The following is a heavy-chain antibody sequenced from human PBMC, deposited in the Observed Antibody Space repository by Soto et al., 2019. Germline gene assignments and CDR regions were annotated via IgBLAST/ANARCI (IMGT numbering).Heavy chain of an antibody. CDR2: VFHTGNT. J-gene: IGHJ4*02. D-gene: IGHD7-27*01. Sequence: PXETLSLTCAVSGDSISSSVWWTWVRQPPGKGLEWIGEVFHTGNTNYNPSLKSRVTMSVDKSTNEFSLKVTSVTAADTAIYYCARKAWVRFDYWGQGALVTVSS. V-gene: IGHV4-4*02. CDR1: GDSISSSVW. CDR3: ARKAWVRFDY.